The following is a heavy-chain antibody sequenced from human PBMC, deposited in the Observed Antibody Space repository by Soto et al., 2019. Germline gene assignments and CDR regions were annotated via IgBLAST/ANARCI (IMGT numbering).Heavy chain of an antibody. J-gene: IGHJ4*02. CDR1: GFTFSSYG. D-gene: IGHD6-13*01. CDR2: ISYDGSNK. V-gene: IGHV3-30*18. CDR3: AKAPQRDSSWYMDY. Sequence: GGSLRLSCAASGFTFSSYGMHWVRQAPGKGLEWVAVISYDGSNKYYADSVKGRFTISKDNSKNTLYLQMNSVRAEDTAVYYCAKAPQRDSSWYMDYWGQGTLVTVSS.